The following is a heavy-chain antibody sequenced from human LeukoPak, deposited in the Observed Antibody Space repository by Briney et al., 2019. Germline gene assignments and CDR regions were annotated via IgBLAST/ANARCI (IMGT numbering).Heavy chain of an antibody. CDR3: ARYRTGVFDY. CDR2: TYYRSKWYN. CDR1: GDSLSSNSTA. D-gene: IGHD7-27*01. V-gene: IGHV6-1*01. Sequence: SQTLSLTCAISGDSLSSNSTAWNWLRQSPSRGLEWLGRTYYRSKWYNDYAVSVKSRITINPDTSKNQFSLPLNSVTREDAAVYYCARYRTGVFDYWGQGTLVTVSS. J-gene: IGHJ4*02.